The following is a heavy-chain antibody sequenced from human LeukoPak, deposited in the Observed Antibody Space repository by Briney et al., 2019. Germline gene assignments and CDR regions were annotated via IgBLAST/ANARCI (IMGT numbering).Heavy chain of an antibody. J-gene: IGHJ6*03. CDR1: GGTFSSYA. Sequence: SVKVSCKASGGTFSSYAISWVRQAPGQGLEWMGGIIPIFGTANYAQKFQGRVTITTDESTSTAHMELSSLRSEDTAVYYCARGSDCSSTSCYPYYYYMDVWGKGTTVTVSS. V-gene: IGHV1-69*05. CDR2: IIPIFGTA. D-gene: IGHD2-2*01. CDR3: ARGSDCSSTSCYPYYYYMDV.